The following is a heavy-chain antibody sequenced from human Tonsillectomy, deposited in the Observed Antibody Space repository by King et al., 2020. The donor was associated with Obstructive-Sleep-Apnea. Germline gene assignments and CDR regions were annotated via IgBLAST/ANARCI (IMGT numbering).Heavy chain of an antibody. V-gene: IGHV3-30-3*01. J-gene: IGHJ4*02. CDR2: ISYDGSDK. CDR3: ARDFDIGAKYFDWLLRFDY. Sequence: QVQLVESGGGVVQPGRSLRLSCAASGFTFSNYGMHWVRQAPGKGLEWVAVISYDGSDKYYADSVKGRFTISRDNSKNTLYLQMNSLKTEDTAVYYCARDFDIGAKYFDWLLRFDYWGQGTLVTVSS. D-gene: IGHD3-9*01. CDR1: GFTFSNYG.